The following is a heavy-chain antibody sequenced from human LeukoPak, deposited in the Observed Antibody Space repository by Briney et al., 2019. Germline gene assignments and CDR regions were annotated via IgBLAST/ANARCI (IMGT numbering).Heavy chain of an antibody. J-gene: IGHJ4*02. Sequence: SETLSLTCTVSGVSTSNFYWSWIRQPPGKGLEWIGYSHYTGRTNYNPSLKSRVTISVDTSNNQFSLKLSSATAADTAVYHCARKATPYYFDYWGLGTLVTVSS. CDR3: ARKATPYYFDY. CDR1: GVSTSNFY. CDR2: SHYTGRT. V-gene: IGHV4-59*01.